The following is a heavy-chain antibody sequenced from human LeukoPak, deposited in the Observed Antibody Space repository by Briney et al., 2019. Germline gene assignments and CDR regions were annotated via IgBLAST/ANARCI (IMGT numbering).Heavy chain of an antibody. CDR1: GGTFSSFV. CDR3: EMGVGAPEDLAVAADFDY. CDR2: IIPIFGTA. V-gene: IGHV1-69*06. Sequence: AASVKVSCKASGGTFSSFVINWVRQAPGQGREGMGGIIPIFGTANYAQKFQGRVTITADKSTSTAYLELSSLRSEDTAVYYCEMGVGAPEDLAVAADFDYWGQGTLVTVPS. J-gene: IGHJ4*02. D-gene: IGHD6-19*01.